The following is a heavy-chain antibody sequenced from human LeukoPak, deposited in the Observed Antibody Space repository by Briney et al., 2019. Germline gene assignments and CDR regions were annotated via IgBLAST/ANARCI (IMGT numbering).Heavy chain of an antibody. CDR2: IKEDGSEK. D-gene: IGHD1-7*01. Sequence: GGPLRLSCAASGFTFRSFWMSWVRQAPGKGLEGVANIKEDGSEKFYVDSVKGRFTISRDNAKNSLYLQMNSLRAEDTAVYYCARGSTFNWNYHGFDYWGQGTLVTVSS. CDR1: GFTFRSFW. V-gene: IGHV3-7*04. CDR3: ARGSTFNWNYHGFDY. J-gene: IGHJ4*02.